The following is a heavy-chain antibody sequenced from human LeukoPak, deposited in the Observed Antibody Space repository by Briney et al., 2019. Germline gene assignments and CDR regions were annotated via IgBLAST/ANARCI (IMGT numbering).Heavy chain of an antibody. J-gene: IGHJ2*01. Sequence: PGGSLRLSCAASGFTFSSYSMNWVRQAPGKGLEWVSSISSSSSYIYYADSVKGRFTISRDNSKNTLYLQMNSLRAEDTAVYYCAKDRGTGGWYFDLWGRGTLVTVSS. V-gene: IGHV3-21*01. CDR2: ISSSSSYI. CDR1: GFTFSSYS. CDR3: AKDRGTGGWYFDL. D-gene: IGHD7-27*01.